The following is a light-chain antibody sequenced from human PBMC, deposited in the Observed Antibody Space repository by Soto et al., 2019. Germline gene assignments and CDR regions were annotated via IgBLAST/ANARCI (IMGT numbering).Light chain of an antibody. CDR3: SSFAGSSDHVV. CDR1: GSDVGGYEY. J-gene: IGLJ2*01. Sequence: QSALTQPPSASGSPGQSVTISCTGTGSDVGGYEYVSWYQQHPGKAPKLMIYEVTLRPSGVPDRFSGSKSGYTASLTVSGLQAEDEATYYCSSFAGSSDHVVFGGGTQLTVL. CDR2: EVT. V-gene: IGLV2-8*01.